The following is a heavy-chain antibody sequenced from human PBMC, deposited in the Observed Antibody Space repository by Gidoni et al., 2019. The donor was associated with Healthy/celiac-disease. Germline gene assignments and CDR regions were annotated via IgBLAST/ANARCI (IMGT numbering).Heavy chain of an antibody. CDR1: GFTFSSYA. V-gene: IGHV3-23*01. Sequence: EVQLLASGGGLVQPGGSLRLSCAASGFTFSSYAMSWVRQAPGKGLEWVSAISGSGGSTYYADSVKGRFTISRDNSKNTLYLQMNSLRAEDTAVYYCAKDGVQLERRTPYYYYGMDVWGQGTTVTVSS. D-gene: IGHD1-1*01. CDR3: AKDGVQLERRTPYYYYGMDV. CDR2: ISGSGGST. J-gene: IGHJ6*02.